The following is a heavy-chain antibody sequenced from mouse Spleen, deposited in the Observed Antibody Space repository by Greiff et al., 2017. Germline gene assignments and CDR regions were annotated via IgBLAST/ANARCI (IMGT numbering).Heavy chain of an antibody. CDR1: GFTFSNYW. D-gene: IGHD2-1*01. J-gene: IGHJ2*01. Sequence: EVKVEESGGGLVQPGGSMKLSCGASGFTFSNYWMNWVRQSPEKGLEWVAQIRLKSDNYATHYAESVKGRFTISRDDSKSSVYLQMNNLRAEDTGIYYCTVYYGNFFDYWGQGTTLTVSS. V-gene: IGHV6-3*01. CDR2: IRLKSDNYAT. CDR3: TVYYGNFFDY.